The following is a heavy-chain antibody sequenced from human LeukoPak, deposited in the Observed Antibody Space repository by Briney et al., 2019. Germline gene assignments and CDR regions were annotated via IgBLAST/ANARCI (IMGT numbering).Heavy chain of an antibody. D-gene: IGHD3-3*01. V-gene: IGHV1-2*02. CDR2: INPNSGGT. CDR3: ASSFLRSGSARLYYYYGMDV. Sequence: GASVKVSCKASGYTFTGYYMHWVRQAPGQGLEWMGWINPNSGGTNYAQKFQGRVTMTRDTSISTAYMELSRLRSDDTAVYYCASSFLRSGSARLYYYYGMDVWGQGTTVTVSS. J-gene: IGHJ6*02. CDR1: GYTFTGYY.